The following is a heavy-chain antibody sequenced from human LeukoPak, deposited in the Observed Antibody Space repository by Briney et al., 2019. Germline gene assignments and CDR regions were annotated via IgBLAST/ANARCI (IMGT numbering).Heavy chain of an antibody. CDR1: GFTFCSYA. J-gene: IGHJ4*02. CDR3: ARGGLSGARMYYLDY. CDR2: ISYDGSNK. Sequence: PGGSLRLSCAASGFTFCSYAMHWVRQAPGKGLEWVAVISYDGSNKYYADSVKGRFTISRDNSKNTLCLQMNSLRAEDTAVYYCARGGLSGARMYYLDYWGQGTLVTVFS. D-gene: IGHD2-15*01. V-gene: IGHV3-30-3*01.